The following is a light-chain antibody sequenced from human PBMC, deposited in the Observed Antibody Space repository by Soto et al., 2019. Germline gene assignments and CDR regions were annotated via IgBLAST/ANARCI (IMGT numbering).Light chain of an antibody. CDR2: GAS. J-gene: IGKJ1*01. CDR3: QQYGSSGT. V-gene: IGKV3-20*01. Sequence: EIVLTQSPGTLSLSPGERATLSCRASQSVNSFYLAWFQQKPGQAPRLLIYGASNRATGIPDRFSGSGSGTDFTLTISRLEPEDFAVYYCQQYGSSGTFGQGTKVDIK. CDR1: QSVNSFY.